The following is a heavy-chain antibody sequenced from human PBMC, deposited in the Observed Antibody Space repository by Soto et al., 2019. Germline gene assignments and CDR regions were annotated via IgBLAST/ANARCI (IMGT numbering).Heavy chain of an antibody. J-gene: IGHJ4*02. CDR1: GFTVSSNY. D-gene: IGHD6-13*01. CDR3: ARGQAAGIFDY. Sequence: EVQLVESGGGLVQPGGSLRLSCAASGFTVSSNYMSWVRQAPGKGLEWVSVIYSGGSTYYADYVKGRFTISRENSKNTLYLQMNSLRAEDTAVDYCARGQAAGIFDYWGQGTLVTVSS. V-gene: IGHV3-66*01. CDR2: IYSGGST.